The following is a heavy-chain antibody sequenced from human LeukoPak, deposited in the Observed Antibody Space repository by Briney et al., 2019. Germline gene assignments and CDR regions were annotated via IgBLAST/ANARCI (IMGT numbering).Heavy chain of an antibody. V-gene: IGHV3-7*01. CDR2: IKQDGSEK. J-gene: IGHJ4*02. CDR1: RFTFSRYW. D-gene: IGHD7-27*01. Sequence: GGSLRLSCAASRFTFSRYWMSWVRQAPGKGLEWVANIKQDGSEKYYVDSVKGRFTISRDNAKNSLSLQMNSLRVEDTAVYYCARDPALGAPPNWGQGTLVTVSS. CDR3: ARDPALGAPPN.